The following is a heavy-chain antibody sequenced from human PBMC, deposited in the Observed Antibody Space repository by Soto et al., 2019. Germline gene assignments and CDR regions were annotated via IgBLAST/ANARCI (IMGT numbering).Heavy chain of an antibody. D-gene: IGHD3-10*01. CDR3: AREGVRQQYYGSGSYYN. CDR1: GYTFTSYG. CDR2: ISAYNGNT. Sequence: QVQLVQSGAEVKKPGASVKFSCKASGYTFTSYGISWVRQAPGQGLEWMGWISAYNGNTNYAQKLQGRVTMTTDTSTSTADMELRSLRSDDTAVYYCAREGVRQQYYGSGSYYNWGQGTLVTVSS. J-gene: IGHJ4*02. V-gene: IGHV1-18*01.